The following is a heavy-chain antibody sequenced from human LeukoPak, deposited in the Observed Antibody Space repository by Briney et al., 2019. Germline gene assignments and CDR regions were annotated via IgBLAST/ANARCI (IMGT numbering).Heavy chain of an antibody. CDR2: IYYSGPL. V-gene: IGHV4-39*01. Sequence: SETLSLTCTVSGGSISTSTYYWGWIRQPPGKGLEWLGSIYYSGPLYHNPSLKSRVTMSVDTSRNQFSLRLTSVTAADTAVYYCARLLYDRSGYYYFDFWGQGTLVTVSS. CDR3: ARLLYDRSGYYYFDF. J-gene: IGHJ4*02. D-gene: IGHD3-22*01. CDR1: GGSISTSTYY.